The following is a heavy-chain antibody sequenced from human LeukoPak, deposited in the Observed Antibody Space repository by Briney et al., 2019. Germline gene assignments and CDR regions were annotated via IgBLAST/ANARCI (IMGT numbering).Heavy chain of an antibody. CDR2: ISADKGDT. V-gene: IGHV1-18*01. CDR3: AKDFLPVGTPNNYFDY. J-gene: IGHJ4*02. D-gene: IGHD1-26*01. Sequence: ASVKVPCKTSGYTFSNYGIAWVRQAPGQGFEWMGWISADKGDTIYAQKFQGRVTMTTDTSTTTAYMELRSLRSEDTAVYYCAKDFLPVGTPNNYFDYWGQGTLVTVSS. CDR1: GYTFSNYG.